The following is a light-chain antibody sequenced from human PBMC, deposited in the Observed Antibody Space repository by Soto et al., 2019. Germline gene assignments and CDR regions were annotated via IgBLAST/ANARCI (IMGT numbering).Light chain of an antibody. CDR2: DNT. J-gene: IGLJ2*01. CDR1: SSYAL. CDR3: SSYGGRG. Sequence: QSALTQPASVSGSPGQSITISCTVTSSYALVSWFQYHPGKAPKLVMYDNTKRPSGVSERLSGSRSDNTASLIITGLQTEDEADYYCSSYGGRGFGGGTKLTVL. V-gene: IGLV2-23*01.